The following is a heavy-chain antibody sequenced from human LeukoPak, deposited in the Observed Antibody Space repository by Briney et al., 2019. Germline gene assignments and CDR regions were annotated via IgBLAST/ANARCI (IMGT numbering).Heavy chain of an antibody. D-gene: IGHD6-13*01. J-gene: IGHJ6*03. CDR3: ARRQPRYSSSWYANHYYYMDV. CDR1: GYSLSSGYY. V-gene: IGHV4-38-2*02. Sequence: SETLSLTCTVSGYSLSSGYYWGWIRQPPGKGLEWIGSIYHSGSTYYNPSLKSRVTISVDTSKNQFSLKLSSVTAADTAVYYCARRQPRYSSSWYANHYYYMDVWGKGTTVTISS. CDR2: IYHSGST.